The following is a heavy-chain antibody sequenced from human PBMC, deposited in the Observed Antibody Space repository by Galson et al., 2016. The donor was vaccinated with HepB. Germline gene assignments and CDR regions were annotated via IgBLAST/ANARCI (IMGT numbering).Heavy chain of an antibody. CDR2: ISNSGST. J-gene: IGHJ4*02. V-gene: IGHV4-59*01. CDR1: GGSISNYY. D-gene: IGHD2-21*02. CDR3: ARAYCSRYCYDLEMYYFDI. Sequence: SETLSLTCTVSGGSISNYYWTWIRQPPGEGLEWIGCISNSGSTNNNPSLTSRVTISADTSKHQISLTLNSVTAADTAVYYCARAYCSRYCYDLEMYYFDIWGQGTLVTVSS.